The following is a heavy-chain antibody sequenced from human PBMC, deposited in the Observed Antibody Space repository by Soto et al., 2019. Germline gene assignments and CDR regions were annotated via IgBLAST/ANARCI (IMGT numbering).Heavy chain of an antibody. CDR2: ISTYNGNT. V-gene: IGHV1-18*01. CDR3: ARRLYGDYDY. CDR1: GYSFTTSG. D-gene: IGHD4-17*01. J-gene: IGHJ4*02. Sequence: QVQLVQSGAEVKMPGASVKVSCRASGYSFTTSGITWVRQAPGQGLKWMGWISTYNGNTNYAHKIQDRLILTSDTSTSTAYMELRSLRSDDTAIYYCARRLYGDYDYWGQGTLVTVSS.